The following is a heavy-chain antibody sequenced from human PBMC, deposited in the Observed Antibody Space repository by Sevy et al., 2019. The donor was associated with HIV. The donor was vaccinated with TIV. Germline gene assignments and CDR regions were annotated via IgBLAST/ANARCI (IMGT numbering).Heavy chain of an antibody. V-gene: IGHV3-15*01. CDR3: ATAPGYYDSAPFDY. CDR2: IKSNIDGETT. D-gene: IGHD3-22*01. CDR1: GFTFNNAW. Sequence: WGSLRLSCAVSGFTFNNAWMNWVRQAPGTGLQWVGLIKSNIDGETTDYAAPVKGRFTISRDDSKNTLYLQMNNLKIEDTAVYYCATAPGYYDSAPFDYWGPGTLVTVSS. J-gene: IGHJ4*02.